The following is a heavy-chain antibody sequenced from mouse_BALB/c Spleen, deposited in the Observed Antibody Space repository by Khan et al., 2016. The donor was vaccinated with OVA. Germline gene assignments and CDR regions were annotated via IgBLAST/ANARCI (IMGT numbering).Heavy chain of an antibody. V-gene: IGHV3-2*02. Sequence: EVQLQESGPGLVKPSQSLSITCTVTGYSITSGYGWNWIRQFPGNKLEWMGYISYSGSTNYNPYFKSRISITLDTAKTQFFLQLNSVTTEDTATXYCARTASMNYWGQGTTLTVSS. D-gene: IGHD1-2*01. CDR1: GYSITSGYG. J-gene: IGHJ2*01. CDR3: ARTASMNY. CDR2: ISYSGST.